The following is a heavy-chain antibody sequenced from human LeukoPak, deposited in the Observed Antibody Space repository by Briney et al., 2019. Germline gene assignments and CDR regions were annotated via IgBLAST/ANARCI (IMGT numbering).Heavy chain of an antibody. Sequence: GGSLRPSCAASGFTFSNAWMNWVRQAPGKGLEWVGRIKSKSDGGTTDYAAPVKGRFTISRDDSKNTLYLQMNSLKTEDIAVYYCSTGIFGAFNMWGQGTMVTVSP. CDR1: GFTFSNAW. CDR2: IKSKSDGGTT. CDR3: STGIFGAFNM. D-gene: IGHD3-10*02. J-gene: IGHJ3*02. V-gene: IGHV3-15*01.